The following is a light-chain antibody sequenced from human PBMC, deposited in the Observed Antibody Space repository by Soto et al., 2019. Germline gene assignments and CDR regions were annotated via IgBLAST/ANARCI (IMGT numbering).Light chain of an antibody. V-gene: IGKV1-9*01. CDR1: QTFNNY. Sequence: DIQLTQSPPFLSASVGDRVTVTCRASQTFNNYLAWFRKKEGKAPEFLIYPASTLQGGVPSRFSGHGFGINFTLTISSLQPEDFATYYCQQLRAYPHTFGQGTKLDIK. CDR2: PAS. J-gene: IGKJ2*01. CDR3: QQLRAYPHT.